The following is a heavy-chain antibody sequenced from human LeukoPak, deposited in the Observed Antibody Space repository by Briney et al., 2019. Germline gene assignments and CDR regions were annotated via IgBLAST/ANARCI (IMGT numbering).Heavy chain of an antibody. Sequence: PGGSLRLSCAASGVTSRTYGIHWVRQAPDKGLEWGAFIRYDGSSKYYADSVRGRFTISRDSSRNTVYPQMNSLRAEDTAVYYCVKERGDHFEAFDIWGLGTMVTVSS. D-gene: IGHD3-10*01. CDR1: GVTSRTYG. J-gene: IGHJ3*02. CDR3: VKERGDHFEAFDI. V-gene: IGHV3-30*02. CDR2: IRYDGSSK.